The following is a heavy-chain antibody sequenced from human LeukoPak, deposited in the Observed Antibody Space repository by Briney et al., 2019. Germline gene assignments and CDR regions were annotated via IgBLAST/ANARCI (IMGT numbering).Heavy chain of an antibody. D-gene: IGHD6-13*01. CDR3: ARTGSSWYRVDY. CDR1: GGSISSYY. CDR2: IYYSGST. Sequence: SETLSLNCTVSGGSISSYYWSWIRQPPGKGLEWIGYIYYSGSTNYNPSLKSRVTISVDTSKNQFSLKLSSVTAADTAVYYCARTGSSWYRVDYWGQGTLVTVSS. V-gene: IGHV4-59*08. J-gene: IGHJ4*02.